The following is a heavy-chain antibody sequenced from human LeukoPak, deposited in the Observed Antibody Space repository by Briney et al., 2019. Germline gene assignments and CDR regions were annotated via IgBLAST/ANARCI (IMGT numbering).Heavy chain of an antibody. CDR3: ARVPLHYYGSGSYRFDY. V-gene: IGHV1-2*02. J-gene: IGHJ4*02. Sequence: ASVKVSCKASGYTFTGYYMHWVRQAPGQGLEWMGWINPNSGGTNYAQKFQGRVTMTRDTSISTAYMELSRLRSDDTAVYYCARVPLHYYGSGSYRFDYWGQGTLVTVSS. CDR1: GYTFTGYY. D-gene: IGHD3-10*01. CDR2: INPNSGGT.